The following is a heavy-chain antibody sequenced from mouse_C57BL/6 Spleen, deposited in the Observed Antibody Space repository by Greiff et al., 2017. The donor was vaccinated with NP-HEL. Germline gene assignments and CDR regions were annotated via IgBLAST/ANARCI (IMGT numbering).Heavy chain of an antibody. CDR2: IYPGSGNT. V-gene: IGHV1-84*01. J-gene: IGHJ1*03. CDR3: ARSAYDGYYVNWYFDV. CDR1: GYTFTDYY. Sequence: LMESGPELVKPGASVKISCKASGYTFTDYYINWVKQRPGQGLEWIGWIYPGSGNTKYNEKFKGKATLTVDTSSSTAYMQLSSLTSEDSAVYFCARSAYDGYYVNWYFDVWGTGTTVTVSS. D-gene: IGHD2-3*01.